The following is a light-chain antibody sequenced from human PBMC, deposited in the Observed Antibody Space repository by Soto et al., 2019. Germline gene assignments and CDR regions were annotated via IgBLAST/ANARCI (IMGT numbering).Light chain of an antibody. Sequence: EIVLTQSPGILSLSPGEIASLSCGASQSLSSNFLAWYQQKPGQAPRLLIYGASSRATGIPDRFSGTGSETDFTLTINRLEPEDFAFYYCQQRSNWPPITFGQGTRLEIK. V-gene: IGKV3D-20*02. CDR1: QSLSSNF. CDR3: QQRSNWPPIT. J-gene: IGKJ5*01. CDR2: GAS.